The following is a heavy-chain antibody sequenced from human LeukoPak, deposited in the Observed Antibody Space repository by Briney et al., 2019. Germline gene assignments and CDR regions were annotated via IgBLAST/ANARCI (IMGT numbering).Heavy chain of an antibody. V-gene: IGHV1-2*02. Sequence: ASVKVSCKASGYTFTGYYMHWVRQAPGQGLEWMGWINPNSGGTNYAQKFQGRVTMTRYTSISTAYMELSRLRSDDTAVYYCARSGLYYYDSSGYSHPIDYWGQGTLVTVSS. CDR2: INPNSGGT. J-gene: IGHJ4*02. CDR1: GYTFTGYY. D-gene: IGHD3-22*01. CDR3: ARSGLYYYDSSGYSHPIDY.